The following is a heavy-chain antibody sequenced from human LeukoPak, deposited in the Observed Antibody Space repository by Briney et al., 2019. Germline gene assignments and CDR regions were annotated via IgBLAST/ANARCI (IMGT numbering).Heavy chain of an antibody. CDR1: GFTFSSYS. Sequence: GGSLRLSCAASGFTFSSYSMNWVRQAPWKGLEWVSSISSSSSYIYYADSVKGRFTISRDNAKNSLYLQMNSLRAEDTAVYYCARVRLVVAAIGDDAFDIWGQGTMVTVSS. CDR3: ARVRLVVAAIGDDAFDI. V-gene: IGHV3-21*01. D-gene: IGHD2-15*01. J-gene: IGHJ3*02. CDR2: ISSSSSYI.